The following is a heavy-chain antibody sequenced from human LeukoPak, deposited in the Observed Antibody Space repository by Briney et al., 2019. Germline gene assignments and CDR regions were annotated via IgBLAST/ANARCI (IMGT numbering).Heavy chain of an antibody. CDR3: ASPLLGGAIVMGHFDY. D-gene: IGHD3-16*02. Sequence: PGGSLRLSCAASGFAFRDYWMNWVRQAPGKGLEWVAVISYDGSNKYYADSVKGRFTISRDNSKNTLYLQMNSLRAEDTAVYYCASPLLGGAIVMGHFDYWGQGTLVTVSS. CDR2: ISYDGSNK. J-gene: IGHJ4*02. V-gene: IGHV3-30*03. CDR1: GFAFRDYW.